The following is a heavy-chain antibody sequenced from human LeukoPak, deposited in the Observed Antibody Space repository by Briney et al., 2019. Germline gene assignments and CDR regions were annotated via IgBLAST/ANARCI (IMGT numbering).Heavy chain of an antibody. V-gene: IGHV3-48*03. CDR2: ISSSGSTI. CDR3: AREIVVVPAYDY. CDR1: GFTFSSYE. J-gene: IGHJ4*02. Sequence: PGGSLRLSCAASGFTFSSYEMNWVRQTPGKGLEWVSYISSSGSTIYYADSVKGRFTISRDNAKNSLYLQMNSLRAEDTAVYYCAREIVVVPAYDYWGQGTLVTVSS. D-gene: IGHD2-2*01.